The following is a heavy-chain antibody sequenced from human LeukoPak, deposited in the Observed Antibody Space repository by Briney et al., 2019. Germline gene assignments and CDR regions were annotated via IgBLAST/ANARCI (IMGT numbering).Heavy chain of an antibody. CDR3: AKEFFGSGNYFNGVFDS. Sequence: PGGSLRLSCAASGFTFSSYSMNWVRQAPGKGLEGVSSIRGGGVNIQYAVSVKGRFTISRDNSNNTLHLQMNSLRVEDAAVYYCAKEFFGSGNYFNGVFDSWGQGALVTVSS. V-gene: IGHV3-23*01. J-gene: IGHJ4*02. CDR1: GFTFSSYS. CDR2: IRGGGVNI. D-gene: IGHD3-10*01.